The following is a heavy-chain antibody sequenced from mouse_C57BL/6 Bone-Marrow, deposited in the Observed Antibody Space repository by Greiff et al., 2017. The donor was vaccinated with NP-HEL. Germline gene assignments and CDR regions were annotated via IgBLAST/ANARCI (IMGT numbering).Heavy chain of an antibody. Sequence: EVQLQQSGPELVKPGASVKISCKASGYTFTDYYMNWVKQSHGKSLEWIGDINPNNGGTSYNQKFKGKATLTVDKSSSTAYMELRSLTSEDSAVYYCAWAGTDAMDYWGQGTSVTVSS. CDR1: GYTFTDYY. CDR2: INPNNGGT. D-gene: IGHD4-1*01. V-gene: IGHV1-26*01. J-gene: IGHJ4*01. CDR3: AWAGTDAMDY.